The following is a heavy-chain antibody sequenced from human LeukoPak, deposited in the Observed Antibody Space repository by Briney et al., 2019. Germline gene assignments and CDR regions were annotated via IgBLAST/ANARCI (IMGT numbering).Heavy chain of an antibody. V-gene: IGHV4-38-2*01. CDR2: VYHIGTT. CDR1: GSSFSGGYY. Sequence: PSETLSLTCGVSGSSFSGGYYWGWVRQAPGKGLEWIGNVYHIGTTYINPSLRTRVSLSAATSKKQFFLTLKSVTAADTAVHFCVDLQPGGAFDVWGPGTVVTVSS. CDR3: VDLQPGGAFDV. D-gene: IGHD4-11*01. J-gene: IGHJ3*01.